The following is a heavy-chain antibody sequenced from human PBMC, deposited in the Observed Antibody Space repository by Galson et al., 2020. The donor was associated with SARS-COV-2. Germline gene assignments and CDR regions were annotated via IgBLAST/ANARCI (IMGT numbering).Heavy chain of an antibody. Sequence: GGSLRLSCVASGFSFFGYSMNWVRQSPGKGLEWVAYISGSSNVIHYADSVKGRFTISRDNAKNSLYLQMDSLRTEDTAVYFCVRDTFTIFGVVPFDYWGQGTLVTVSS. CDR2: ISGSSNVI. J-gene: IGHJ4*02. V-gene: IGHV3-48*04. D-gene: IGHD3-3*01. CDR3: VRDTFTIFGVVPFDY. CDR1: GFSFFGYS.